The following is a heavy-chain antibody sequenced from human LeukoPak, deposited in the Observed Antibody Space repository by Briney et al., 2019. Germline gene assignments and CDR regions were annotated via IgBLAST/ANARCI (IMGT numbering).Heavy chain of an antibody. J-gene: IGHJ4*02. CDR2: ISSSSGYI. V-gene: IGHV3-21*04. Sequence: GGSLRLSCAASGFTFSGYSMNWVRQAPGKGLEWVSSISSSSGYIYYADSVKGRFTISRDNAKNSLYLQMNSLRAEDTALYYCAKLSRPYGSGIYFDYWGQGTLVTVSS. CDR3: AKLSRPYGSGIYFDY. D-gene: IGHD3-10*01. CDR1: GFTFSGYS.